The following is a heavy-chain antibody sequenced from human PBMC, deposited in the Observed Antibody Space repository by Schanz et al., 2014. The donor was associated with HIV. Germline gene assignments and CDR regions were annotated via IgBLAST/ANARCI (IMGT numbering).Heavy chain of an antibody. CDR3: AKDLSGVGATRGGAFDI. D-gene: IGHD1-26*01. CDR2: ISWNSGSI. J-gene: IGHJ3*02. Sequence: VQLVESGGGVVQPGRSLRLSCAVSGFTFSYYSMNWVRQPPGKGLEWVSGISWNSGSIGYADSVKGRFTISRDNAKNSLYLQMNSLRAEDTALYYCAKDLSGVGATRGGAFDIWGQGTMVTVSS. V-gene: IGHV3-9*01. CDR1: GFTFSYYS.